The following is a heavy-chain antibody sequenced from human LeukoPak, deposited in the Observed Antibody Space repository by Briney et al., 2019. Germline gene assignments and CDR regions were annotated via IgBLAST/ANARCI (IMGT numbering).Heavy chain of an antibody. CDR3: ARDRGLRWQHDNGEGAYYMDV. J-gene: IGHJ6*03. V-gene: IGHV1-2*02. CDR1: GYTFTGYY. CDR2: INPNSGGT. D-gene: IGHD4-23*01. Sequence: ASVKVSCRASGYTFTGYYMHWVRQAPGQGLEWMGWINPNSGGTNYAQKFQGRVTMTRDTSISTAYMELSRLRSDDTAVYYCARDRGLRWQHDNGEGAYYMDVWGKGTTVTVSS.